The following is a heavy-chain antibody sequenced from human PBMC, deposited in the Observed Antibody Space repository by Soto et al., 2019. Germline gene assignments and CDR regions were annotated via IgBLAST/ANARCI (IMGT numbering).Heavy chain of an antibody. CDR3: AKYISLRGWVYLVVEY. D-gene: IGHD6-13*01. J-gene: IGHJ4*02. Sequence: EVQLVESGGGWVQPGRSLRLSCAASGFTFDVYALHWVRQAPGKGLAWVSGINYNSGSVGYADSVKGRFTISRDNAKNSLHLQMNSLRAEDTAVYYCAKYISLRGWVYLVVEYWGQGTLVTVSP. CDR2: INYNSGSV. CDR1: GFTFDVYA. V-gene: IGHV3-9*01.